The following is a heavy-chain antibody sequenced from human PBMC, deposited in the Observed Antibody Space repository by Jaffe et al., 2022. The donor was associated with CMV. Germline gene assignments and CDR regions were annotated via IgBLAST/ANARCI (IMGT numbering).Heavy chain of an antibody. J-gene: IGHJ6*03. CDR1: GFTFSDYY. Sequence: QVQLVESGGGLVKPGGSLRLSCAASGFTFSDYYMSWIRQAPGKGLEWVSYISSSSSYTNYADSVKGRFTISRDNAKNSLYLQMNSLRAEDTAVYYCARRPQLEQGDYVWGSYRYYYYYYMDVWGKGTTVTVSS. CDR3: ARRPQLEQGDYVWGSYRYYYYYYMDV. CDR2: ISSSSSYT. V-gene: IGHV3-11*06. D-gene: IGHD3-16*02.